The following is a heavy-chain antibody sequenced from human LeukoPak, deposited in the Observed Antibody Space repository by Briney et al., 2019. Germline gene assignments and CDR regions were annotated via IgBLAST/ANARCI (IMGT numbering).Heavy chain of an antibody. D-gene: IGHD5-12*01. CDR3: AKTLTYSGYEDFDY. J-gene: IGHJ4*02. Sequence: GRSLRLSCAASGFTFSSYGMHWVRQAPGKGLEWVAVISYDGSNKYYADCVKGRFTISRDNSKNTLYLQMNSLRAEDTAVYYCAKTLTYSGYEDFDYWGQGTLVTVSS. V-gene: IGHV3-30*18. CDR2: ISYDGSNK. CDR1: GFTFSSYG.